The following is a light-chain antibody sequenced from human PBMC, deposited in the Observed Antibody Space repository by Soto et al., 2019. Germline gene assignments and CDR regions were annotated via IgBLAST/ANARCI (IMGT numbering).Light chain of an antibody. Sequence: QSALTQPASVSGSAGQSITISWCGTMRDVGAYNLVSWYQQHPGTAPKLIIYEVRNRPSGISSRFSGSRSGNTASLTISGLQPEDEGDYYCSAYTARNTLVFGGGTKLTVL. V-gene: IGLV2-14*01. CDR2: EVR. CDR3: SAYTARNTLV. CDR1: MRDVGAYNL. J-gene: IGLJ3*02.